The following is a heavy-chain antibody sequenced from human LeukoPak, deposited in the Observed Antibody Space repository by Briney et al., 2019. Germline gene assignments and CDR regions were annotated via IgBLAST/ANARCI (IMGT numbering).Heavy chain of an antibody. CDR3: ARVGSYYDAFDI. V-gene: IGHV4-61*08. Sequence: SETLSLTCTVSGGSISSGGHYWSWIRQPPGKGLEWIGYIYYSGSTNYNPSLKSRVTISVDTSKNQFSLKLSSVTAADTAVYYCARVGSYYDAFDIWGQGTMVTVSS. J-gene: IGHJ3*02. D-gene: IGHD2-8*01. CDR1: GGSISSGGHY. CDR2: IYYSGST.